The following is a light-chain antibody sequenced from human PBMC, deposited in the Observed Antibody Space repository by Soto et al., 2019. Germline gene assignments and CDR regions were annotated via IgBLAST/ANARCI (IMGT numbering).Light chain of an antibody. Sequence: EIVLKQSPDTLSLSPGERATLSCRASQSVKNNYLAWYQQKPGQAPRFLIYDASSRATGIPDRFSGSGSGTDFTLTISRLEPYDFAVYYCQQYGSTPLTFGGGTKVDIK. CDR1: QSVKNNY. J-gene: IGKJ4*01. CDR3: QQYGSTPLT. CDR2: DAS. V-gene: IGKV3-20*01.